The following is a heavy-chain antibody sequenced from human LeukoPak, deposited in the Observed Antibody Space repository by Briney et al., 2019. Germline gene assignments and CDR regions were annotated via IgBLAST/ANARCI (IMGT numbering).Heavy chain of an antibody. D-gene: IGHD3-10*01. Sequence: GASVKVSCKASGYTFTVYYMHWVRQAPGQGLEWMGWINPNSGGTNYAQKFQGRVTMTRDTSISTAYMELSRLRSDDTAVYYCATYGATPETYYFDYWGQGTLVTVSS. J-gene: IGHJ4*02. V-gene: IGHV1-2*02. CDR3: ATYGATPETYYFDY. CDR2: INPNSGGT. CDR1: GYTFTVYY.